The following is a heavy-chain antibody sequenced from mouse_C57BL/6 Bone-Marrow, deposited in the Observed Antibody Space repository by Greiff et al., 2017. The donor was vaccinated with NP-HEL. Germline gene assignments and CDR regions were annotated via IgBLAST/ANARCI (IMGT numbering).Heavy chain of an antibody. CDR1: GFTFTSYG. J-gene: IGHJ4*01. CDR2: IYPRSGNT. CDR3: ARRNWSDYDMDY. Sequence: ESGAELARPGASVKLSCKASGFTFTSYGISWVKQRTGQGLELIGEIYPRSGNTYYNEKFKGKATLTADKASSTQYIELRSMTSEDSAVYFWARRNWSDYDMDYWGQGTSVTVSA. V-gene: IGHV1-81*01. D-gene: IGHD4-1*01.